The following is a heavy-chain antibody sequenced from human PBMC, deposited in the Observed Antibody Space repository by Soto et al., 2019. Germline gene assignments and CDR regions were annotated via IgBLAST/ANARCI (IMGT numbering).Heavy chain of an antibody. Sequence: EVQLLASGGDWVQPGGSLRLSCAASGFTFSSYAMNWVRPAPGEGPEWVSIISGSWGSTYYADSVKGRFTISRDNSKNSLYLQMNSLRAEDTAVYYCAKEGYDYIWGSYRGDAFDIWGQGTMVTVSS. D-gene: IGHD3-16*02. CDR2: ISGSWGST. CDR1: GFTFSSYA. J-gene: IGHJ3*02. CDR3: AKEGYDYIWGSYRGDAFDI. V-gene: IGHV3-23*01.